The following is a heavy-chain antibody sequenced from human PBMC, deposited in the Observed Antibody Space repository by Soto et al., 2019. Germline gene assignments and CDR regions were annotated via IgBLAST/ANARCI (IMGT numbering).Heavy chain of an antibody. V-gene: IGHV3-72*01. Sequence: EVQLVESGGGLVQPGGSLRLSCEGSGFTFSGHYMDWVRQAPGKGLEWLGRIRNKTNGHTTAYAASVKGRFTISRDDSKNLVYLQMNSLKSEDTALYYCSTTVITAPLFEYWGQGTLVAVS. CDR1: GFTFSGHY. CDR2: IRNKTNGHTT. J-gene: IGHJ4*02. CDR3: STTVITAPLFEY. D-gene: IGHD2-21*02.